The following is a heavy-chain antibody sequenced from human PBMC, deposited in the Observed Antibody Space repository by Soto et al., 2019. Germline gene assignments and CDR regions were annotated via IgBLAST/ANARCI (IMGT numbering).Heavy chain of an antibody. D-gene: IGHD2-15*01. J-gene: IGHJ4*02. CDR1: GFTFSRYS. V-gene: IGHV3-21*01. Sequence: EVQLVESGGGLVKPGGSLRLSCAASGFTFSRYSMNWVRQAPGKGLEWVSSISSGRTYTDYADSVKGRFTISGDNAKNSLYLQMNSLRAEDTAVYYCATMGSGDYYDYWGQGTLVTVSS. CDR3: ATMGSGDYYDY. CDR2: ISSGRTYT.